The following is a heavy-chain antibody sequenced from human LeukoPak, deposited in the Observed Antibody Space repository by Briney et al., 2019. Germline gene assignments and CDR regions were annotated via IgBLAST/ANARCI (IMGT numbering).Heavy chain of an antibody. CDR1: AYFIGSGQY. CDR2: IYHSGTS. CDR3: VGAHGSGIIRDY. J-gene: IGHJ4*02. V-gene: IGHV4-38-2*01. Sequence: PSETLSLTCAVSAYFIGSGQYWGWIRQPPGKGLEWIGNIYHSGTSYYNPSLKGRMHLSIDTSKNQFSLNLTSVTATDTAVYYWVGAHGSGIIRDYWGQGLLVTVSS. D-gene: IGHD3-10*01.